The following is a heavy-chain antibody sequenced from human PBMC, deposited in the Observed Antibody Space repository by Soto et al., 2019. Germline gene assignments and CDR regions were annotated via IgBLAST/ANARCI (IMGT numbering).Heavy chain of an antibody. CDR3: VCGGNFFVY. D-gene: IGHD3-16*01. CDR2: INQDGSER. CDR1: GFTFSTYW. V-gene: IGHV3-7*01. J-gene: IGHJ4*02. Sequence: EVQLVESGGGLVQPGGSLRLPCAASGFTFSTYWMTWVRQPPGKGRAWVASINQDGSERYYVDSVRGRFTISRDNAKNSLYLQMNSLRAEDTAVYYCVCGGNFFVYWGQGTLVTVSP.